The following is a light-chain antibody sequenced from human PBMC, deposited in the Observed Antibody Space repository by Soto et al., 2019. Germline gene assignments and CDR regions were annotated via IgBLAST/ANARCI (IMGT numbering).Light chain of an antibody. V-gene: IGKV3-11*01. Sequence: EIVLTRSPGTLSLSPGERATLSCRASQSVTNFLAWYQQKPGQSPSLLIYNASHRATGIPARFSGSGSGTDFTLTISSLEPEDFAVYYCQQRYRWPETFGQGTKV. CDR1: QSVTNF. J-gene: IGKJ1*01. CDR3: QQRYRWPET. CDR2: NAS.